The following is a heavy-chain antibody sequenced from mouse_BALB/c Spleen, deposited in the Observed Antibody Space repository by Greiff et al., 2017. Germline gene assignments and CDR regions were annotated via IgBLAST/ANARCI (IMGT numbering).Heavy chain of an antibody. J-gene: IGHJ4*01. D-gene: IGHD2-14*01. V-gene: IGHV5-17*02. CDR2: ISSGSSTI. Sequence: EAKLVESGGGLVQPGGSRKLSCAASGFTFSSFGMHWVRQAPEKGLEWVAYISSGSSTIYYADTVKGRFTISRDNPKNTLFLQMTSLRSEDTAMYYCARSYYRYGYAMDYWGQGTSVTVSS. CDR3: ARSYYRYGYAMDY. CDR1: GFTFSSFG.